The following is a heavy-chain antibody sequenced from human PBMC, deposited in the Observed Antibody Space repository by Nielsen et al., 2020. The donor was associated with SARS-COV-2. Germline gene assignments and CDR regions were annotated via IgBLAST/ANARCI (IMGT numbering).Heavy chain of an antibody. Sequence: GESLKISCAASGFTFSSYGMHWVRQAPGKGLEWVAVISYDGSNKYYADSVKGRFTISRDNSKNTLYLQMNSLRAEDTAVYYCAKSQVGTGQWLGYWGQGTLVTVSS. CDR2: ISYDGSNK. CDR3: AKSQVGTGQWLGY. V-gene: IGHV3-30*18. CDR1: GFTFSSYG. D-gene: IGHD6-19*01. J-gene: IGHJ4*02.